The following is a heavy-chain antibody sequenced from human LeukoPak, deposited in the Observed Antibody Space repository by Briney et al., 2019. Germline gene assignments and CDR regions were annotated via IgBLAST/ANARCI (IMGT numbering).Heavy chain of an antibody. CDR1: GGSFSGYY. V-gene: IGHV4-34*01. D-gene: IGHD1-7*01. J-gene: IGHJ4*02. Sequence: KTSETLSLTCAVYGGSFSGYYWSWIRQPPGKGLEWIGEINHSGSTNYNPSLKSRVTISVDTSKNQFSLKLSSVTAADTAVYYCARGRGTTTPTTDYWGQGTLVTVSS. CDR3: ARGRGTTTPTTDY. CDR2: INHSGST.